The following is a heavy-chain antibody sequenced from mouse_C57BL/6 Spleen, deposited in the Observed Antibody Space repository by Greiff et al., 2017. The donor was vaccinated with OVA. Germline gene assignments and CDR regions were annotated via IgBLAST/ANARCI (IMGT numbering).Heavy chain of an antibody. CDR2: IDPENGDT. V-gene: IGHV14-4*01. CDR3: TTGYYFDY. Sequence: EVQLQQSGAELVRPGASVKLSCTASGFNIKDDYMHWVKQRPDKGLEWIGWIDPENGDTEYASKFQGKATITADTSSNTAYLQLSSLTSEDTAVYYCTTGYYFDYWGQGTTLTVSS. J-gene: IGHJ2*01. CDR1: GFNIKDDY.